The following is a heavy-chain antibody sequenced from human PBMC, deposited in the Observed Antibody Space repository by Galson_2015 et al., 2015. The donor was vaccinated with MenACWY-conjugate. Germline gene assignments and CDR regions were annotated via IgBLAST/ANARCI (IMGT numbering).Heavy chain of an antibody. CDR2: ISKSGSPI. Sequence: SLRLSCAASGFTFTGYEFNWVRQAPGKGLEWLSCISKSGSPIYYADSVKGRFTISRDNIKKSLFPEMNSLRAGDTGVYYCARVGTWIHQYFYYMDVWGKGTTVTVSS. V-gene: IGHV3-48*03. D-gene: IGHD5-18*01. CDR1: GFTFTGYE. CDR3: ARVGTWIHQYFYYMDV. J-gene: IGHJ6*03.